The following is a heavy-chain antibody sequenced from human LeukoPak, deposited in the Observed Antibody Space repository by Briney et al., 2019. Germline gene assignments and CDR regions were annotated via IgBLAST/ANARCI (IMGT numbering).Heavy chain of an antibody. Sequence: GGSLRLSCAASGFTFSSYTMEWVRQAPGKGLEWVSYISSSSSTIYYADSVKGRFTISRDYAKNSLYLQMNSLRAEDTAVYYCARDGGYGDPLDYFDYWGQGTLVTVSS. V-gene: IGHV3-48*04. CDR3: ARDGGYGDPLDYFDY. D-gene: IGHD4-17*01. CDR1: GFTFSSYT. J-gene: IGHJ4*02. CDR2: ISSSSSTI.